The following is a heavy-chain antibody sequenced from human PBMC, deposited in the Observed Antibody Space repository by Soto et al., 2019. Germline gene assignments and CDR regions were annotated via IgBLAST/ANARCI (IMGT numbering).Heavy chain of an antibody. CDR2: IYYSGST. V-gene: IGHV4-59*01. J-gene: IGHJ2*01. CDR1: GGSISSYY. CDR3: AREEMGYSYELAVPGSFDL. Sequence: LSLTCTVSGGSISSYYWSWIRQPPGKGLEWIGYIYYSGSTNYNPSLKSRVTISVDTSKNQFSLKLSSVTAADTAVYYCAREEMGYSYELAVPGSFDLWGRGTLVTVSS. D-gene: IGHD5-18*01.